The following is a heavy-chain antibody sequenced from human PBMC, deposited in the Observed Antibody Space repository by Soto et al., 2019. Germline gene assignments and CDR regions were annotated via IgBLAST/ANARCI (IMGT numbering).Heavy chain of an antibody. V-gene: IGHV1-69*01. Sequence: QVQLVQSGAEVRKPGSSVKVSCKASGGTFSRYPISWVRQAPGQGLEWMGGIIPMFGTANHAQKFQGRVNITADESTSTAYIELSSLRSEDTAMYLCARDRAVAGLYNGMDVWGQGTTVIVSS. J-gene: IGHJ6*02. CDR2: IIPMFGTA. D-gene: IGHD6-19*01. CDR3: ARDRAVAGLYNGMDV. CDR1: GGTFSRYP.